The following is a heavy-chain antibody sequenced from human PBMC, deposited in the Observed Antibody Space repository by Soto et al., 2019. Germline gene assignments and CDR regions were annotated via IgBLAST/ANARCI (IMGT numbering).Heavy chain of an antibody. CDR1: GFTFSSFW. Sequence: GGSLRLSCAASGFTFSSFWLSWVRQAPGKGLEWVANIKTDGSETHYVDSVKGRFTISRDNPKTSLFLQMNSLRAEDTAVYYCAKSRYSDSSGDFYDYWGQGT. CDR2: IKTDGSET. J-gene: IGHJ4*02. D-gene: IGHD3-22*01. V-gene: IGHV3-7*03. CDR3: AKSRYSDSSGDFYDY.